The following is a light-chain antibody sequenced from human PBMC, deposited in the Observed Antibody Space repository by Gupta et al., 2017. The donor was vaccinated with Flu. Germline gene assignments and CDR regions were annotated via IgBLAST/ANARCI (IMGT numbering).Light chain of an antibody. J-gene: IGLJ3*02. CDR2: EVS. Sequence: TSSDVGAYGSVTWYPQHPGKVHKLILYEVSKRPSGVSNRFSGSVSGNTASLTISALQADDEADYYCCSYTSASTGVFGGGTKVTVL. CDR3: CSYTSASTGV. V-gene: IGLV2-14*01. CDR1: SSDVGAYGS.